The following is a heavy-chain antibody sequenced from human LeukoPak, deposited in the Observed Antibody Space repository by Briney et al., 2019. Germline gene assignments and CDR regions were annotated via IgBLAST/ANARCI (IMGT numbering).Heavy chain of an antibody. V-gene: IGHV4-59*01. Sequence: PSETLSHTCTVSGGSLSTYFWNWIRQPPGKGLEWIGYVYYNGNTNYNPSLKSRLTISVDTSKNQFSLKLTSVTAADTAVYYCVRDRAAAGGWLDPWGQGALVTVSS. J-gene: IGHJ5*02. CDR2: VYYNGNT. CDR3: VRDRAAAGGWLDP. CDR1: GGSLSTYF. D-gene: IGHD6-13*01.